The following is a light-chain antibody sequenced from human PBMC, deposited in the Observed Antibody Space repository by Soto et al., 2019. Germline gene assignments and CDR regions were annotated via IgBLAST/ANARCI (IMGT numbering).Light chain of an antibody. J-gene: IGKJ4*01. CDR3: QQADSFPLT. Sequence: DIQMTQSPSSVSASVGDRIIITCRASQYINSWLAWYQQKPGEAPQLLIFAASRLHGGVPSRFSGSGSGTDFTLTIDNLQPEDFATYYCQQADSFPLTFGGGTKVEVK. CDR1: QYINSW. CDR2: AAS. V-gene: IGKV1D-12*01.